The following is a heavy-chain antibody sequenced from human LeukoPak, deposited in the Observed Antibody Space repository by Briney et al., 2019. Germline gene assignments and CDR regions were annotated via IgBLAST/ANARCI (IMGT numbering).Heavy chain of an antibody. CDR3: ATGGIVVVPAAMEGGFDY. CDR1: GYTLTELS. CDR2: FDPEDGET. V-gene: IGHV1-24*01. J-gene: IGHJ4*02. Sequence: ASVEVSCKVSGYTLTELSMHWVRQAPGERLGWRGGFDPEDGETIYAQKFQGRVTMTEDTSTDTAYMELSSLRSEDTAVYYCATGGIVVVPAAMEGGFDYWGQGTLVTVSS. D-gene: IGHD2-2*01.